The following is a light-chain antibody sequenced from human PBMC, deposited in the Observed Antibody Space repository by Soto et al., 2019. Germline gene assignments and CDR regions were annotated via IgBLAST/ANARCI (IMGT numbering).Light chain of an antibody. Sequence: EIVLTQSPGTLSLSPGERVNLSCRASQSVSSRYVAWYQHKTGQPPRLLIYGASSRATGIPDRFSGSGSGTDFTLTISRLEPEDFAVYYCQQYGSSPLYTFGQGTKLEIK. J-gene: IGKJ2*01. CDR3: QQYGSSPLYT. CDR2: GAS. V-gene: IGKV3-20*01. CDR1: QSVSSRY.